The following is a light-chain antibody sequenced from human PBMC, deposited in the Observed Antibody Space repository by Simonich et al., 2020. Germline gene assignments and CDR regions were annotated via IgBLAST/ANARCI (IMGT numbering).Light chain of an antibody. CDR3: QQYYSTPLT. CDR1: QSVLYSSKNKNY. CDR2: WAS. V-gene: IGKV4-1*01. J-gene: IGKJ4*01. Sequence: DIVMTQSPDSLAVSLGERATINCKSSQSVLYSSKNKNYLAWYQQKTGQPPKLLIYWASTRASGFPDRFSGSGSGTDFTLTISSLQAEDVAVYYCQQYYSTPLTFGGGTKVEIK.